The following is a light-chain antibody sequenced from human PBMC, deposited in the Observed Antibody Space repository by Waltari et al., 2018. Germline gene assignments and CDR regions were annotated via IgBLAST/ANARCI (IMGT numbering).Light chain of an antibody. CDR1: QSIGNAY. J-gene: IGKJ4*02. CDR3: QQTYNNPPL. V-gene: IGKV1-39*01. Sequence: DIQMTQSPSSLSASVGDRVTITCRSSQSIGNAYLNWYQQKPGKAPKLLIYGASTLQICVPSRFIVSGSVTDFTLTISSLQPEDFATYYCQQTYNNPPLFGGGTRVEI. CDR2: GAS.